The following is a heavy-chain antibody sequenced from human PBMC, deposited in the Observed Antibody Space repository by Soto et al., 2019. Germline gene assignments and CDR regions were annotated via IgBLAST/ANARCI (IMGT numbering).Heavy chain of an antibody. CDR3: AREPGIAVAGWSRGFDP. Sequence: EALSLTCTVSGGSISSYYWSWIRQPAGKGLEWIGRIYTSGSTNYNPSLKSRVTMSVDTSKNQFSLKLSSVTAADTAVYYCAREPGIAVAGWSRGFDPWGQGTLVTVSS. CDR1: GGSISSYY. J-gene: IGHJ5*02. CDR2: IYTSGST. D-gene: IGHD6-19*01. V-gene: IGHV4-4*07.